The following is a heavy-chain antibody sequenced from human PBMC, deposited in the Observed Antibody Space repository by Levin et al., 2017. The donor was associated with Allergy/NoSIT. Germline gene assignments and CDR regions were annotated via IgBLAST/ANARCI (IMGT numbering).Heavy chain of an antibody. CDR1: GFTFSSYA. Sequence: RGESLKISCAASGFTFSSYAMHWFRQAPGKGLEWVAVISYDGSTTYYADSVKGRFTISRDNSKNTLYVQMNSLRPEDTAVIYCARADSSAYPDYWGQGTLVTVSS. CDR2: ISYDGSTT. V-gene: IGHV3-30-3*01. D-gene: IGHD3-22*01. CDR3: ARADSSAYPDY. J-gene: IGHJ4*02.